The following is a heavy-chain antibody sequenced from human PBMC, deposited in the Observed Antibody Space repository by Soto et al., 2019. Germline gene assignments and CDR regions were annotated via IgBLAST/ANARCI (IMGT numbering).Heavy chain of an antibody. Sequence: ASVKVSCKASGYTCTSYCISWVRQAPGQGLEWMGWISAYNGNTNYAQKLQGRVTMTTDTSTSTAYMELRSLRSDDTAVYYCARRANLLGYCSGGSCYLDFWGQGTLVTISS. CDR1: GYTCTSYC. J-gene: IGHJ4*02. D-gene: IGHD2-15*01. V-gene: IGHV1-18*01. CDR3: ARRANLLGYCSGGSCYLDF. CDR2: ISAYNGNT.